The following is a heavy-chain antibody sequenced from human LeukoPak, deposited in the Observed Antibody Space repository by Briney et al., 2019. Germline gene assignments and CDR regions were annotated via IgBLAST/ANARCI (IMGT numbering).Heavy chain of an antibody. D-gene: IGHD3-22*01. V-gene: IGHV3-30*03. CDR2: ISYDGSNK. CDR3: ASSSVRYYYDSSGYYFDY. J-gene: IGHJ4*02. CDR1: GFTFSSYG. Sequence: PGRSLRLSCAASGFTFSSYGMHWVRQAPGKGLEWVAVISYDGSNKYYADSVKGRFTISRDNAKNSLYLQMNSLRAEDTAVYYCASSSVRYYYDSSGYYFDYWGQGTLVTVSS.